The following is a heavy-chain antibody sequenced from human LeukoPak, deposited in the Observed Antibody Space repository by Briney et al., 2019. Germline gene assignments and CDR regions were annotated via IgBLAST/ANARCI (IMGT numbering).Heavy chain of an antibody. V-gene: IGHV1-2*02. Sequence: ASVKVSCKTSGYTFTGYYLHWVRQAPGQGLEWMGWINPKSGGTKYAQKFQGRVTMTRETSIRTAYMELSSLTSDDTAVYYCARVSASGSYYYYYYYMDVWGKGTTVTVSS. D-gene: IGHD1-26*01. J-gene: IGHJ6*03. CDR2: INPKSGGT. CDR1: GYTFTGYY. CDR3: ARVSASGSYYYYYYYMDV.